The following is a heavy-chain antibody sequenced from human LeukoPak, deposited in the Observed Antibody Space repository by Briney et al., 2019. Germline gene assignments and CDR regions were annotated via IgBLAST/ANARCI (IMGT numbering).Heavy chain of an antibody. CDR2: MNPNSGNT. J-gene: IGHJ4*02. V-gene: IGHV1-8*01. CDR3: ARRHGRCSDGSCYYPDY. Sequence: ASVKVSCKASGYTFTSYDINWVRQATGQGLEWMGWMNPNSGNTGYAQKFQGRVTMTRNSSITTAYMELSSLRSEDTAVYYCARRHGRCSDGSCYYPDYWGQGTLVIVSS. CDR1: GYTFTSYD. D-gene: IGHD2-15*01.